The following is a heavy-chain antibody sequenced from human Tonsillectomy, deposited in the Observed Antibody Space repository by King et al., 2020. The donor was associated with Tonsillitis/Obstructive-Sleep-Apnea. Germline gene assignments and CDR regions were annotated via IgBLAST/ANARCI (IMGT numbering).Heavy chain of an antibody. Sequence: VQLVESGGGVVQPGRSLRLSCAASGFTFSTYGMHCVRQAPGKGLEWVTVIWYDGSNKDYADSVKGRFTISRDNSKNTLYLQMDSLRAGDTAVYYCARYSKLVRDAVATAIEHWGQGTLVTVSS. V-gene: IGHV3-33*01. CDR1: GFTFSTYG. D-gene: IGHD2-2*02. CDR3: ARYSKLVRDAVATAIEH. CDR2: IWYDGSNK. J-gene: IGHJ4*02.